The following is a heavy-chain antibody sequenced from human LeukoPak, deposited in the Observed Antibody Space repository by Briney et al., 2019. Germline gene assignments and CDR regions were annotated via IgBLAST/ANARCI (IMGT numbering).Heavy chain of an antibody. CDR2: IKQDGSEK. J-gene: IGHJ4*02. Sequence: GGSLRLSCAASGFTFSSNWMSWVRQAPGKGLEWVANIKQDGSEKYYVDSVKGRFTISRDNAKNSLYLQMNSLRAEDTAVYYCARDYGDYEGYFDYWGQGTLVTVSS. CDR1: GFTFSSNW. V-gene: IGHV3-7*01. D-gene: IGHD4-17*01. CDR3: ARDYGDYEGYFDY.